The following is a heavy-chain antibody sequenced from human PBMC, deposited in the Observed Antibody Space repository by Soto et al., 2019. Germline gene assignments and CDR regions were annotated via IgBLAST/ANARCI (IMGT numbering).Heavy chain of an antibody. Sequence: QVLLQEAGPGLVKPSGTLSLTCTVSGVSISSHDWWTWVRQPPGKGLEWIGESHQSGNTNYNSSLGSRVTISVDKSKNQFSLRLSSVTVADTAVYYCATRDNMKFYWGQGTLVTVSS. CDR3: ATRDNMKFY. CDR1: GVSISSHDW. J-gene: IGHJ4*02. V-gene: IGHV4-4*02. CDR2: SHQSGNT. D-gene: IGHD1-20*01.